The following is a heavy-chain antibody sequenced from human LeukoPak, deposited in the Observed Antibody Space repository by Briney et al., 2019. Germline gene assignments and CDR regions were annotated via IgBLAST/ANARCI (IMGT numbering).Heavy chain of an antibody. CDR3: ARDWLAYCGGDCYSDYYYYMDV. CDR1: GYTFTGYY. Sequence: APVKVSCKASGYTFTGYYMHWVRQAPGQGLEWMGWINPNSGGTNYAQKFQGRVTMTRDTSISTAYMELSRLRSDDTAVYYCARDWLAYCGGDCYSDYYYYMDVWGKGTTVTVSS. V-gene: IGHV1-2*02. CDR2: INPNSGGT. J-gene: IGHJ6*03. D-gene: IGHD2-21*02.